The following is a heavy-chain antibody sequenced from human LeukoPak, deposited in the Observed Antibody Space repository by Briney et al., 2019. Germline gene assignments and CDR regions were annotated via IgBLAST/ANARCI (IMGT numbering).Heavy chain of an antibody. CDR3: VKDPRDTYGTDWFVS. CDR1: GFSFGNYA. V-gene: IGHV3-23*01. CDR2: ISGTGGAT. Sequence: GSLRLSCVASGFSFGNYAMSWVRQAPGKGLQWVSQISGTGGATWYAGFARDRFTISRDNSKKTLYLQMSGLRVEDTAMYYCVKDPRDTYGTDWFVSWGQGTLLIVSS. J-gene: IGHJ5*01. D-gene: IGHD2-21*01.